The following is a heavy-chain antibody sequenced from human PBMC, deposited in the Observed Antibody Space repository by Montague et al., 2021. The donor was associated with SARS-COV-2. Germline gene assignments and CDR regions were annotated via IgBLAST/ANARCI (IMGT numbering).Heavy chain of an antibody. Sequence: SETLSLTCAVYDGSFSDYYWSWIRQPPGKGLEWIGEINHRETSKYNPSLKSRVSISLDTSKNQFSLYLSSVTAADTAVYYCARGRQHFNMIVVVMTGGEYYFDSWGQGTLVTVSS. D-gene: IGHD3-22*01. CDR3: ARGRQHFNMIVVVMTGGEYYFDS. CDR1: DGSFSDYY. V-gene: IGHV4-34*01. CDR2: INHRETS. J-gene: IGHJ4*02.